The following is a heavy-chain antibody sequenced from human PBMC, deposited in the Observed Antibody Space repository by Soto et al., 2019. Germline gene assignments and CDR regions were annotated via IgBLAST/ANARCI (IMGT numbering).Heavy chain of an antibody. CDR3: ARGDV. J-gene: IGHJ6*02. V-gene: IGHV4-61*01. Sequence: SETLSLTCTVSGGSVSSGSYYWSWIRQPPGKGLEWIGYIYYSGSTNYNPSLKSRVTISVDTSKNQFSLKLSSVTAADTAVYYCARGDVWGQGTTVTVSS. CDR1: GGSVSSGSYY. CDR2: IYYSGST.